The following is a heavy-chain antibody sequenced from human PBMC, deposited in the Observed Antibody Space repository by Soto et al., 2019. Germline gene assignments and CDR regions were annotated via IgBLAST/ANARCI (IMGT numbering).Heavy chain of an antibody. J-gene: IGHJ4*02. V-gene: IGHV4-4*02. CDR1: GDSISSDKW. D-gene: IGHD2-21*02. CDR2: IHHSGRT. Sequence: QVQLQESGPGLVKPSGTLSLTCAVSGDSISSDKWWSWVRQPPGKGLEWIGEIHHSGRTNYNPSLQXGVPLLVEKSKNQVSLELSSMPAADPDVYYCARGGDWQFDYWGQGTLVTVSS. CDR3: ARGGDWQFDY.